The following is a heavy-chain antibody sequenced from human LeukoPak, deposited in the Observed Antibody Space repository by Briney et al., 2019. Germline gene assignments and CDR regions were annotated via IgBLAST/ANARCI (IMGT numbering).Heavy chain of an antibody. CDR3: GRYRKSWYSLLRTVDI. J-gene: IGHJ3*02. V-gene: IGHV3-21*01. D-gene: IGHD6-13*01. CDR2: ISSGSTYI. Sequence: GGSLRLSCAASGFTLTVDSMKSVCQAPGKGLEWVSSISSGSTYIYYADSVKGRFTISRDNAKNSLFLQMNSLKAEDTVGYDCGRYRKSWYSLLRTVDIWGQGTMVTVSS. CDR1: GFTLTVDS.